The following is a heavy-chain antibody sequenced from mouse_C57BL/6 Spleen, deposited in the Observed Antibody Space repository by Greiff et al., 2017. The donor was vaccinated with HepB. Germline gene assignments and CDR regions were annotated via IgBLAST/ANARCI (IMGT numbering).Heavy chain of an antibody. D-gene: IGHD5-2*01. CDR1: GYTFTSYW. Sequence: QVQLQQPGAELVKPGASVKMSCKASGYTFTSYWITWVKQRPGQGLEWIGDIYPSSGSTNYNEKFKSKATLTVDTSSSTAYMQLSSLTSEDSAVYYCARMGGIRDYFAYWGQGTTLAVSS. CDR3: ARMGGIRDYFAY. CDR2: IYPSSGST. J-gene: IGHJ2*01. V-gene: IGHV1-55*01.